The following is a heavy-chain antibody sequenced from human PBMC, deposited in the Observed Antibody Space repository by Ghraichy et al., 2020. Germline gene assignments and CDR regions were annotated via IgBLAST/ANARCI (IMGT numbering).Heavy chain of an antibody. CDR2: IFSTGGT. V-gene: IGHV4-61*03. J-gene: IGHJ4*02. CDR1: SGSVSGGTYY. CDR3: ARSAATRRPFDY. Sequence: SKTLSLTCTPSSGSVSGGTYYWSWIRQSPGGRLEWIGYIFSTGGTNYNPSLESRVTISLDTTENHMSLTVTSVTAADTAVYFCARSAATRRPFDYWGQGTLVTVSS. D-gene: IGHD6-13*01.